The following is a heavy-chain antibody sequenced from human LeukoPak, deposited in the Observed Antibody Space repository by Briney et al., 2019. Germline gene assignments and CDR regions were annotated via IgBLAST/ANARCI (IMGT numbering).Heavy chain of an antibody. Sequence: SETLSLTCTVSGGSISSYYWSWIRQPQGKGLKWIGYIYYSGSTNYNPPLKSRVTISVDTSKNQFSLKLSSVTAADTAVYYCASTAVAMKNFFDYWGQGTLVTVSS. CDR3: ASTAVAMKNFFDY. CDR1: GGSISSYY. J-gene: IGHJ4*02. V-gene: IGHV4-59*08. CDR2: IYYSGST. D-gene: IGHD6-19*01.